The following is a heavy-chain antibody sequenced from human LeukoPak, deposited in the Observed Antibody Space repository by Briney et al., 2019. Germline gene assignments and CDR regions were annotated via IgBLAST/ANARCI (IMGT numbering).Heavy chain of an antibody. CDR1: GFTFSSYW. CDR3: VTSGCSGATCYFYFDY. CDR2: INSDGSST. D-gene: IGHD2-15*01. V-gene: IGHV3-74*01. Sequence: GGSLRLSCAASGFTFSSYWMHWVRQAPGKGLVWVSRINSDGSSTSYADSVKGRFTISRDNAKNTLYLQMNSLRVEDTAVYYCVTSGCSGATCYFYFDYWGQGTLVTVSS. J-gene: IGHJ4*02.